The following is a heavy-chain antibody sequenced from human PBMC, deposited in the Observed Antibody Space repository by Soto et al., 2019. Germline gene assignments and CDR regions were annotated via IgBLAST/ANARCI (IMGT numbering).Heavy chain of an antibody. CDR1: GFTFSSYS. V-gene: IGHV3-48*02. CDR3: AREGGSLNWFDP. Sequence: EVQLVESGGGLVQPGGSLRLSWAASGFTFSSYSMNWVRRARGKGLEWVSYISSSSSTIYYADSVKGRFTISRDNAKNSLYLQMNSLRDEDTAVYYCAREGGSLNWFDPWGQGTLVTVSS. J-gene: IGHJ5*02. CDR2: ISSSSSTI. D-gene: IGHD1-26*01.